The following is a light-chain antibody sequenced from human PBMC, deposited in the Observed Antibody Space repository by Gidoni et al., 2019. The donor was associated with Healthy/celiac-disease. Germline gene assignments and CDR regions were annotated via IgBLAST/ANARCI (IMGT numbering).Light chain of an antibody. CDR2: DAS. J-gene: IGKJ4*01. CDR1: QDISNY. CDR3: QQYDNLPPGHGGLT. V-gene: IGKV1-33*01. Sequence: DIQMTQSPYSLSASVGDRVTITCQASQDISNYLNWYQQKPGKAPKLLIYDASNLETGVPSRFSGCGSETDFTFTISSLQPEDIATYYCQQYDNLPPGHGGLTFGGGTKVEIK.